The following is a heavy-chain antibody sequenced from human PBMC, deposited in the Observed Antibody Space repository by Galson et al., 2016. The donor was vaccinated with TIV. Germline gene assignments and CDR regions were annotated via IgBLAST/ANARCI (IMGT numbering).Heavy chain of an antibody. CDR2: IDPSVGST. CDR1: GYTLSTYC. V-gene: IGHV1-46*01. Sequence: KVSCKASGYTLSTYCMHWLRQAPGQGLEWMGIIDPSVGSTTYSQKFQGRVTMTSDTSTSTVYMELTSLKSEDTAVYYCARRFYFDYWGQGTLVTVSS. J-gene: IGHJ4*02. CDR3: ARRFYFDY.